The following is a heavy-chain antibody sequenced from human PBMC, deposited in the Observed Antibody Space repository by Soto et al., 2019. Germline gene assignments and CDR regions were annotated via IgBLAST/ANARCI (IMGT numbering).Heavy chain of an antibody. CDR1: GGSISSYY. Sequence: QVQLQESGPGLVKPSETLSLTCTVSGGSISSYYWSWIRQPPGKGLEWIGYIYYSGSTNYNPSLKRRVTISVDTSKNQFSLKLSSVTAADTAVYYCARDKELGYYGSGTLGGHWFDPWGQGTLVTVSS. CDR2: IYYSGST. CDR3: ARDKELGYYGSGTLGGHWFDP. V-gene: IGHV4-59*01. D-gene: IGHD3-10*01. J-gene: IGHJ5*02.